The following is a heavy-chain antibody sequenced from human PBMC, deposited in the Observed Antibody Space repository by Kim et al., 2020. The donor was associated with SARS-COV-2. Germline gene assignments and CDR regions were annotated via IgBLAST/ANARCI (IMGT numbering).Heavy chain of an antibody. V-gene: IGHV3-73*01. CDR1: GFTFSGST. CDR2: IRSKANSYAP. CDR3: TRVNPTAGGWYDAFDI. J-gene: IGHJ3*02. D-gene: IGHD6-19*01. Sequence: GGSLRLSCAASGFTFSGSTMHWVRQASGKGLEWVGRIRSKANSYAPAYAASVKNRFTISRDDSKNTAYLQMNSLKTEDTAVYYCTRVNPTAGGWYDAFDIWGQGTMVTVSS.